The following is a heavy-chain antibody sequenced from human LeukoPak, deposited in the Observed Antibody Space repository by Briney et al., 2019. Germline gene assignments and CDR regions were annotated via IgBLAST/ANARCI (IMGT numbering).Heavy chain of an antibody. J-gene: IGHJ6*03. CDR2: LFPSGNT. CDR1: GDSFSGYY. V-gene: IGHV4-4*09. D-gene: IGHD3-10*01. Sequence: SETLSLTCTVSGDSFSGYYWNWIRQPPAKGLEWIGYLFPSGNTNYNPSLKSRVTISADTSKNHLSLKLSSVTAADTAVYYCARLTGLSYMDVWGKGTTVTVSS. CDR3: ARLTGLSYMDV.